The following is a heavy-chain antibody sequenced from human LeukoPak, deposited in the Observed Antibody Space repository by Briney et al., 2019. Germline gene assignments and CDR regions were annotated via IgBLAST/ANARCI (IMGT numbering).Heavy chain of an antibody. J-gene: IGHJ5*02. Sequence: GGSLRLSCAASGFTFSSYSMNWVRQAPGKGLEWVSYISSSSSTIYYADSVKGRFTISRDNAKNSLYLQMNSLRAEDTAVYYCSLSRGIVVVPAAGNWFGPWGQGTLVTVSS. CDR2: ISSSSSTI. V-gene: IGHV3-48*01. CDR3: SLSRGIVVVPAAGNWFGP. CDR1: GFTFSSYS. D-gene: IGHD2-2*01.